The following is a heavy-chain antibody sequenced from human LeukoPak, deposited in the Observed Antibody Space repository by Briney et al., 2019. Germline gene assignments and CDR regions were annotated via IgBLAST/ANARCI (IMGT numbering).Heavy chain of an antibody. D-gene: IGHD4-17*01. CDR2: IPYDGSNK. CDR1: GFTFSSYA. CDR3: ARGDYGDYE. Sequence: GRSLRLSCAASGFTFSSYAMHWVRQAPGKGLEWVAVIPYDGSNKYYADSVKGRFTISRDNSKNTLYLQMNSLRAEDTAVYYCARGDYGDYEWGQGTLVTVSS. J-gene: IGHJ4*02. V-gene: IGHV3-30-3*01.